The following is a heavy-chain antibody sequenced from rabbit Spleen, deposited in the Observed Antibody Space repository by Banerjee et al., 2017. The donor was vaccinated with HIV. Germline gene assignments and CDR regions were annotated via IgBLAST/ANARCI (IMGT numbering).Heavy chain of an antibody. J-gene: IGHJ3*01. Sequence: QEQLVESGGDLVKPGASLTLTCTASGFSFNSNDMCWVRQAPGKGLEWIACIGSNSGNTYYASWAKGRFTTSKTSSTTVTLHMTSLTVADTATYFCARDYDGDDRAAFRLNLWGQGTLVTVS. D-gene: IGHD2-1*01. CDR3: ARDYDGDDRAAFRLNL. V-gene: IGHV1S45*01. CDR1: GFSFNSND. CDR2: IGSNSGNT.